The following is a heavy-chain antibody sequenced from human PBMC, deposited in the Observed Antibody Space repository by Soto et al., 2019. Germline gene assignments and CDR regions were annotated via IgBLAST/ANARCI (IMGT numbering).Heavy chain of an antibody. CDR2: ISYDGNNK. Sequence: PGGSLRLSCEASGFTFRNNGMHWVRQVPGKGLEWVAVISYDGNNKYYADSVKGRFTISRDNSKNTLYLQMNSLRAEDTAVYYCARDGPTGTTRAPFDYWGQGTLVTVSS. J-gene: IGHJ4*02. V-gene: IGHV3-30*03. D-gene: IGHD1-7*01. CDR1: GFTFRNNG. CDR3: ARDGPTGTTRAPFDY.